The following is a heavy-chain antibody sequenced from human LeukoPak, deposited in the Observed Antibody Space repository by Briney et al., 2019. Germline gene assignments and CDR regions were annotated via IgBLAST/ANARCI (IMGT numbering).Heavy chain of an antibody. CDR2: VSSSGENT. Sequence: GGTLRLSCAASDFTFSSSGMTWVRQAPGKGLEWVSTVSSSGENTYYADSVKGRFTISRDNSKNTLYLQMNSLRAEDTAVYYCAKDRVATERYYMDVWGKGTTVTISS. D-gene: IGHD6-13*01. V-gene: IGHV3-23*01. CDR3: AKDRVATERYYMDV. J-gene: IGHJ6*03. CDR1: DFTFSSSG.